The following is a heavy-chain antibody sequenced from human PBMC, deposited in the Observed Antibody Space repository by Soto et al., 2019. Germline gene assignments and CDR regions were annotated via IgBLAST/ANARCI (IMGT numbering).Heavy chain of an antibody. Sequence: QVQLVQSGAEVKKPGSSVMVSCKASGGTFSSYAISWVRQAPGQGLEWMGGIIPIFGTANYAQKFQGRVTITADKSTSTAYMELSSLRSEDTAVYYCARTTSPQWGATHFDYWGQGTLVTVSS. V-gene: IGHV1-69*06. D-gene: IGHD1-26*01. CDR2: IIPIFGTA. J-gene: IGHJ4*02. CDR3: ARTTSPQWGATHFDY. CDR1: GGTFSSYA.